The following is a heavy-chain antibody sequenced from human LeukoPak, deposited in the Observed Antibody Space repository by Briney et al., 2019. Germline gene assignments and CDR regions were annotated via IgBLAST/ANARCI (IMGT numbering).Heavy chain of an antibody. D-gene: IGHD4-17*01. CDR1: GFTFSSYS. CDR2: ISSSSSYI. CDR3: ARSVSYGDYVGY. J-gene: IGHJ4*02. Sequence: GESLRLSCAASGFTFSSYSMNWVRQAPGKGLEWVSSISSSSSYIYYADSVKGQFTISRDNAKNSLYLQMNSLRAEDTAVYYCARSVSYGDYVGYWGQGTLVTVSS. V-gene: IGHV3-21*01.